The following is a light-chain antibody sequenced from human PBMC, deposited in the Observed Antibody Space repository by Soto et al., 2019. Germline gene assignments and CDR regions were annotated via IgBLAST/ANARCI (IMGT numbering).Light chain of an antibody. V-gene: IGKV3-11*01. CDR1: QSVDKY. CDR3: HQRNAGPST. CDR2: DGF. Sequence: EIVLTQSPATLSLSPGERSTLSCRASQSVDKYLAWYQQKPGQAPRLLIYDGFNRVTGIPARFNGSGSGTDFTLTISSLEPEDFAGYYCHQRNAGPSTFGRGPRVEFK. J-gene: IGKJ4*01.